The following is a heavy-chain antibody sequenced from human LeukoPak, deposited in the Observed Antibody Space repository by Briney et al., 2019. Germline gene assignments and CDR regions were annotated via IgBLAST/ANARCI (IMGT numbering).Heavy chain of an antibody. J-gene: IGHJ4*02. Sequence: PGGSLRLSCAASGFTFSSYSMNWVRLTPGRELEWVACISQDGSETFYMDSVRGRFTISRDNTKNSLFLHMNSLRAEDTAVYFCVRDLGHSRHYFEYWGQGALVTVSS. CDR1: GFTFSSYS. D-gene: IGHD7-27*01. CDR2: ISQDGSET. CDR3: VRDLGHSRHYFEY. V-gene: IGHV3-7*01.